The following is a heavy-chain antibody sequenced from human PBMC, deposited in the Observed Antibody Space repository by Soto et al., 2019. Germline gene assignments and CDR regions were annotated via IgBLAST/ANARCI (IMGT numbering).Heavy chain of an antibody. CDR2: IYDSGST. V-gene: IGHV4-59*01. D-gene: IGHD3-16*01. J-gene: IGHJ4*02. CDR1: GGSIRSYY. CDR3: ARDLIKGGFDF. Sequence: PSETLSLTCTVSGGSIRSYYWSWIRQPPGKGLEWIGYIYDSGSTNYNPSLKSRVTISVDTSKNQFSLKLSSVTAADTAVYYCARDLIKGGFDFWGQGTLVTVSS.